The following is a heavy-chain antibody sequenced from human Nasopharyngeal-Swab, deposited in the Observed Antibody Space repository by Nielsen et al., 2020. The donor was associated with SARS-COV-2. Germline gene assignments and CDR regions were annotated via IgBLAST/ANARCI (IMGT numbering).Heavy chain of an antibody. J-gene: IGHJ6*02. CDR3: ARDRGLGMDV. V-gene: IGHV4-4*07. CDR2: IYTSGST. Sequence: SETLSLTCTVSGGSISSYYWSWIRQPAGKGLAWIGRIYTSGSTNYNPSLKSRVTMSVDTSKNQFSLKLSSVTAADTAVYYCARDRGLGMDVWGQGTTVTVSS. CDR1: GGSISSYY.